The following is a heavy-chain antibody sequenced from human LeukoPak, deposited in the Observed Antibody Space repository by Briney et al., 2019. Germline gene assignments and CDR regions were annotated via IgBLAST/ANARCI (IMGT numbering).Heavy chain of an antibody. CDR1: RYSISSGYY. Sequence: SETLSLTCAVSRYSISSGYYWGWIRQPPGKGLEWIGSIYHSGSTYYNPSLKSRVTISVDTSKNQSSLKMSSETAADTAVYYCASGYNYGYPFDSWGQGTLVTVSS. CDR2: IYHSGST. V-gene: IGHV4-38-2*01. J-gene: IGHJ4*02. CDR3: ASGYNYGYPFDS. D-gene: IGHD5-18*01.